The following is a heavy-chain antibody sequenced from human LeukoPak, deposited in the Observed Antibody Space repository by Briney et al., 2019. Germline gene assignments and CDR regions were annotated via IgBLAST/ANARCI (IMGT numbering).Heavy chain of an antibody. CDR2: ISGSGGST. Sequence: GGSLRLSCAASGFTFSSYAMSWVRQAPGKGLEWVSAISGSGGSTYYADSVKGRFTISRDNSKNTLYLQMNSLRAEDTALYYCAKDSTYSSGWFDYWGQGTLVTVSS. J-gene: IGHJ4*02. CDR3: AKDSTYSSGWFDY. D-gene: IGHD6-19*01. V-gene: IGHV3-23*01. CDR1: GFTFSSYA.